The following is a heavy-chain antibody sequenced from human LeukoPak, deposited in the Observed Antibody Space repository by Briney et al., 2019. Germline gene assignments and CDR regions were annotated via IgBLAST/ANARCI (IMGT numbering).Heavy chain of an antibody. CDR1: GYIFTGYY. V-gene: IGHV1-2*02. CDR2: INPNSGGT. D-gene: IGHD3-22*01. J-gene: IGHJ5*02. CDR3: AKAHGTYYYDSSGRNWFDP. Sequence: GASVKVSCKASGYIFTGYYLHWVRQAPGQGLEWMGWINPNSGGTNYAQKFQGRVTMTRDTSISTAYMELSRRRSDDTAVYYCAKAHGTYYYDSSGRNWFDPWGQGTLVTVSS.